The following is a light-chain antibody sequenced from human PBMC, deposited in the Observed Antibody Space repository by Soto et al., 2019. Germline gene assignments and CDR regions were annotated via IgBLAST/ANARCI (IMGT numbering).Light chain of an antibody. V-gene: IGKV1-16*01. CDR3: HHYNYYPFT. CDR2: AAS. CDR1: QGVSTS. J-gene: IGKJ4*01. Sequence: DIQMTQSPSSVSASVGDTVNITCRASQGVSTSLAWFQQKPGKPPTFVIYAASRLQTGVPSRFSGSGSRTHFTLTITNRQPEDFTTYYCHHYNYYPFTFGGGTRVDLK.